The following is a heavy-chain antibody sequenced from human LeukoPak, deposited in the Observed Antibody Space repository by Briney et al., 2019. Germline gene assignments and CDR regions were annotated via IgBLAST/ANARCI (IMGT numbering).Heavy chain of an antibody. D-gene: IGHD2-2*01. Sequence: ASVKVSCKASGYSFTTYYIHWVRQAPGQGLEWMGVINPSGGSTSFAQKFQARLTMTRDTSTSTVYMELSGLSSQDTAVYYCAREIVVVPSAMGFDPWGQGTLVTVSS. CDR3: AREIVVVPSAMGFDP. CDR2: INPSGGST. CDR1: GYSFTTYY. V-gene: IGHV1-46*01. J-gene: IGHJ5*02.